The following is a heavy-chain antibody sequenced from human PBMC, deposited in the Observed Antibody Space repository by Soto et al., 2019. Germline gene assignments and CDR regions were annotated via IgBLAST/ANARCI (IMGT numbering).Heavy chain of an antibody. CDR2: ISYDGSNK. V-gene: IGHV3-30-3*01. CDR1: GFTFSSYA. Sequence: GGSLRLSCXASGFTFSSYAMHWVRQAPGKGLEWVAVISYDGSNKYYADSVKGRFTISRDNSKNTLYLQMNSLRAEDTAVYYCARAYRKSDIVLVPAAIIPWFDPWGQGTLVTVSS. D-gene: IGHD2-2*02. CDR3: ARAYRKSDIVLVPAAIIPWFDP. J-gene: IGHJ5*02.